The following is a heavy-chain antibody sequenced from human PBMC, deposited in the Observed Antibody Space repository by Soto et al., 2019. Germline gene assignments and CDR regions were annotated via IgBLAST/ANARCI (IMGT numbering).Heavy chain of an antibody. CDR3: ARRHPYGDYYYYYGMDV. CDR2: IDPSDSYT. V-gene: IGHV5-10-1*01. Sequence: PGESLKISCKGSGYSFTSYCISWVRQMPGKGLEWMGRIDPSDSYTNYSPSFQGHVTISADKSISTAYLQWSSLKASDTAMYYCARRHPYGDYYYYYGMDVWGQGTTVTVSS. J-gene: IGHJ6*02. D-gene: IGHD4-17*01. CDR1: GYSFTSYC.